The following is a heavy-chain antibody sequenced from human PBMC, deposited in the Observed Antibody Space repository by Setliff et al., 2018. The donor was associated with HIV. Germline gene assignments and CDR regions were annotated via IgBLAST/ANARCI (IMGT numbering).Heavy chain of an antibody. CDR3: ARGARLLAAYRDRWDYYYMGV. CDR2: IYYSGST. Sequence: PSETLSLTCTVSGGSISSYYWSWIRQPPGKGLEWIGYIYYSGSTHYNPSLKSRFTISVDTSKNQFSLKVNSVTAADTAVYYCARGARLLAAYRDRWDYYYMGVWGKGTTVTVSS. J-gene: IGHJ6*03. V-gene: IGHV4-59*12. CDR1: GGSISSYY. D-gene: IGHD1-26*01.